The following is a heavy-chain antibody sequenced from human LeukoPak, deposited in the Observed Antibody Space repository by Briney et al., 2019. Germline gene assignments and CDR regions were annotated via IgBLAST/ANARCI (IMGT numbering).Heavy chain of an antibody. J-gene: IGHJ4*02. CDR2: IIPISGTA. Sequence: GSSVTVSFKASGCAFNNHAISWVRQAPGQGLEWMGVIIPISGTANYAQNFHGRVTITADESTSTVYMELSSLTSEDTAVYYCARWAGESSSWYPALFDYWGQGTLVTVSS. CDR3: ARWAGESSSWYPALFDY. D-gene: IGHD6-13*01. V-gene: IGHV1-69*13. CDR1: GCAFNNHA.